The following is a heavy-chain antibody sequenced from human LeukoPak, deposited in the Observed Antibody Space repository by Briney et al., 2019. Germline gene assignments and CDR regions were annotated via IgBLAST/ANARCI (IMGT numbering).Heavy chain of an antibody. Sequence: GGSLRLSCAASRFTFSSYSMSWVRQAPGKGLEWVSAISCSGGSTYYADSLKGRFTISRDNSKNTLYLQMNRLRAEDTAVYYCATSIAARADWFDPWGQGTLVTVSS. D-gene: IGHD6-6*01. J-gene: IGHJ5*02. V-gene: IGHV3-23*01. CDR2: ISCSGGST. CDR3: ATSIAARADWFDP. CDR1: RFTFSSYS.